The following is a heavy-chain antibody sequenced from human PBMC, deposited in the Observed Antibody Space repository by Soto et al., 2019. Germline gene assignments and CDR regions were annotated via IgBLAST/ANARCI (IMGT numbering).Heavy chain of an antibody. Sequence: QITLKESGPTLVQPTQPLTLTCTFSGFSLSTSGVGVGWIRQPPGKALEWLAPIYWDDDKRYSPSLKSRLTIXMDVSXXQVVLTMNSMDPVDTAPYYCAHRRGLRGRIRTFDCGGQGTLVTVSS. V-gene: IGHV2-5*02. D-gene: IGHD3-10*01. J-gene: IGHJ4*02. CDR1: GFSLSTSGVG. CDR3: AHRRGLRGRIRTFDC. CDR2: IYWDDDK.